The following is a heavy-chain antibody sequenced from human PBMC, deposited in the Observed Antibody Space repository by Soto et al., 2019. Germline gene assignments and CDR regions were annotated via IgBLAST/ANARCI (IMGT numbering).Heavy chain of an antibody. CDR2: IFSGMGNT. Sequence: VGSLRLSCSASGFTINTYTMGWVRLAPGKGLEWVSTIFSGMGNTKYADSVTGRFSISRDNSKNIMYLQMNSLGVDDTAVYYCARDRQPDGIWTFGYWGRGILVTV. J-gene: IGHJ4*02. CDR1: GFTINTYT. V-gene: IGHV3-23*01. CDR3: ARDRQPDGIWTFGY. D-gene: IGHD2-15*01.